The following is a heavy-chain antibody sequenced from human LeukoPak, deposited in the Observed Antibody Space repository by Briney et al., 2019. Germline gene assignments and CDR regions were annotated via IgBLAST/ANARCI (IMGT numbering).Heavy chain of an antibody. D-gene: IGHD3-10*01. CDR1: GYTFTSYD. CDR3: ARGRLWFGELVYFDY. CDR2: MNPNSGNT. J-gene: IGHJ4*02. Sequence: ASVKVSCKASGYTFTSYDINWVRQATGQGLEWMGWMNPNSGNTGYAQKFQGRVTITRNTSISTAYMELSSLRSEDTAVYYCARGRLWFGELVYFDYWGRGTLVTVSS. V-gene: IGHV1-8*03.